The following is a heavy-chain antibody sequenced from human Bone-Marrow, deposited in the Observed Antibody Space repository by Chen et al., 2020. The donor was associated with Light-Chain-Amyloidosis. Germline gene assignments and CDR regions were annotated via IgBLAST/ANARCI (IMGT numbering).Heavy chain of an antibody. V-gene: IGHV4-61*09. D-gene: IGHD5-12*01. CDR3: ARSYSGYFDY. Sequence: QVQLQESGPXXVKPSQTLSLTCTVSGGSIRSDNYYWSWIRQPAGKGLEWIGHIYISRNTNYNPSLKSRVTISLDTSKXXXXLNLSSVTAADTAVYYCARSYSGYFDYWGQGTQVTVSS. J-gene: IGHJ4*02. CDR2: IYISRNT. CDR1: GGSIRSDNYY.